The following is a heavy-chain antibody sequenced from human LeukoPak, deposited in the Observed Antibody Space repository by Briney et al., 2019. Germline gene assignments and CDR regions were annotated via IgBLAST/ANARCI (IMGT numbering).Heavy chain of an antibody. V-gene: IGHV1-69*05. CDR1: GGTFSSYA. J-gene: IGHJ5*02. Sequence: SVTVSCKASGGTFSSYAISWVRQAPGQGLEWMGGIIPIFGTANYAQKFQGRVTITTDESTSTAYMELSSLGSEDTAVYYCADEVQRGTNWFDPWGQGTLVTVSS. D-gene: IGHD1-1*01. CDR3: ADEVQRGTNWFDP. CDR2: IIPIFGTA.